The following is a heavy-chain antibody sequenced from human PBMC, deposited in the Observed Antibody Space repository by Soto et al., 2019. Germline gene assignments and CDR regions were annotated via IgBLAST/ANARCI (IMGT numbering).Heavy chain of an antibody. J-gene: IGHJ4*02. CDR2: INPNSGGT. V-gene: IGHV1-2*02. CDR3: ARDIDMDIVVEVAATAPGY. CDR1: GYTFTGYY. D-gene: IGHD2-2*03. Sequence: ASVKVSCKASGYTFTGYYMHWVRQAPGQGLEWMGWINPNSGGTNYAQKLQGRVTMTRDPSISTAYLELSRLRSDDTAVYYCARDIDMDIVVEVAATAPGYWGQGTLVTVSS.